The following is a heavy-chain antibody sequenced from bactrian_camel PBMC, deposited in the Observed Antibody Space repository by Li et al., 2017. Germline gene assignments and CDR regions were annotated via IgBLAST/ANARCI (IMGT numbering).Heavy chain of an antibody. D-gene: IGHD4*01. CDR3: AASYYSDYGPCLDFGY. J-gene: IGHJ6*01. CDR2: IDADART. CDR1: GYTGTLTC. Sequence: VESGGGSVQAGGSLRLSCAASGYTGTLTCMGWFRQAPGKEREGVASIDADARTAYADSVKGRFTISKDNAKNTLYLQMNSLKPEDTAMYYCAASYYSDYGPCLDFGYWGQGTQVTVS. V-gene: IGHV3S53*01.